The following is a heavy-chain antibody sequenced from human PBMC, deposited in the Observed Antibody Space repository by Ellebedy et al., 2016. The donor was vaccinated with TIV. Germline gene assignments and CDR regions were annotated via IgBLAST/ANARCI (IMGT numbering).Heavy chain of an antibody. D-gene: IGHD6-6*01. CDR3: AKDKRSYSSSLGYAFDI. Sequence: GGSLRLSXAASGFTFSSYWMSWVRQAPGKGLEWVANIKQDGSEKYYVDSVKGRFTISRDNAKNSLYLQMNSLRAEDTALYYCAKDKRSYSSSLGYAFDIWGQGTMVTVSS. V-gene: IGHV3-7*03. CDR1: GFTFSSYW. CDR2: IKQDGSEK. J-gene: IGHJ3*02.